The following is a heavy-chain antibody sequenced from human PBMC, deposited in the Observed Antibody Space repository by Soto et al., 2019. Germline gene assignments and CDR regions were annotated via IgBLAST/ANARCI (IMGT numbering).Heavy chain of an antibody. J-gene: IGHJ4*02. D-gene: IGHD3-22*01. Sequence: GGSLRLSCAASGLTFSNYGMHWVRQAPGKGLEWVAHISYDGSNEHNVDSVKGRFTISRDNSKNTLYLQMTSLRAEDTALYYCAEDSYYHDSTGYYIFDYWGQGTLVTVSS. CDR3: AEDSYYHDSTGYYIFDY. CDR2: ISYDGSNE. CDR1: GLTFSNYG. V-gene: IGHV3-30*18.